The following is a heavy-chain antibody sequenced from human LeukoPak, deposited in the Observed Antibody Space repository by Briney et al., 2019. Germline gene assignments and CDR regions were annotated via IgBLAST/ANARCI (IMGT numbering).Heavy chain of an antibody. CDR3: ARALSFPAARYNWFDP. CDR1: GGSFRGYY. V-gene: IGHV4-34*01. CDR2: INHSGST. D-gene: IGHD2-2*01. J-gene: IGHJ5*02. Sequence: SETLSLTCAVYGGSFRGYYWSWLRQPPGKGLEWIGEINHSGSTNYNPSLKRRVTISVDTSKNQFSLKLSSVTAADTAVYYCARALSFPAARYNWFDPWGQGTLVTVSS.